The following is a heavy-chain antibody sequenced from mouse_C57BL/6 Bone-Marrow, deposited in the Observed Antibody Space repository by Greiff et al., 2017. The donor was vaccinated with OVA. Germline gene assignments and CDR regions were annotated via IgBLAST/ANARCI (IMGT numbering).Heavy chain of an antibody. CDR1: GYTFTSYW. CDR2: IDPNSGGT. J-gene: IGHJ3*01. V-gene: IGHV1-72*01. D-gene: IGHD3-2*02. CDR3: AGETAQASWCAY. Sequence: QVQLQQPGAELVKPGASVKLSCKASGYTFTSYWMHWVKQRPGRGLEWIGRIDPNSGGTKYNETFKSKATLTVDKPSSTAYMQLSSLTSEDSAVDYWAGETAQASWCAYWGQGTLVTVSA.